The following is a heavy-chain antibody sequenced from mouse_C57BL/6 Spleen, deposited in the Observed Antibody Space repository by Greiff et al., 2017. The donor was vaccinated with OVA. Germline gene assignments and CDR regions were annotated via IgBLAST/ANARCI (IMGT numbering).Heavy chain of an antibody. Sequence: QVHVKQPGAELVRPGSSVKLSCKASGYTFTSYWMHWVKQRPIQGLEWIGNIDPSDSETHYNQKFKDKATLTVDKSSSTAYMQLSSLTSEDSAVYYGARGRLPEGYYAMGYWGKGTSVTVSS. CDR2: IDPSDSET. V-gene: IGHV1-52*01. CDR1: GYTFTSYW. J-gene: IGHJ4*01. CDR3: ARGRLPEGYYAMGY. D-gene: IGHD5-5*01.